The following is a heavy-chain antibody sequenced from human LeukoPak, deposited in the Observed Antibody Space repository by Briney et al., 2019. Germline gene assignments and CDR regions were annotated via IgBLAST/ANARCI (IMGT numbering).Heavy chain of an antibody. V-gene: IGHV5-51*01. CDR1: GYTFASYW. CDR3: AREYGSRFDY. J-gene: IGHJ4*02. CDR2: IYPGDSDT. D-gene: IGHD1-26*01. Sequence: KHGESLQISCKGSGYTFASYWIGWVRQLPGKGLEWMGIIYPGDSDTRYSPSFQGQVTISADKSISTAYLQWSSLKASDTAMYYCAREYGSRFDYWGQGTLVTVSS.